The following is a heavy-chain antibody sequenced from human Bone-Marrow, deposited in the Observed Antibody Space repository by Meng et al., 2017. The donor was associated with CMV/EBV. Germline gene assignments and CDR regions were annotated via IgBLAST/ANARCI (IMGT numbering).Heavy chain of an antibody. Sequence: SETLSLTCAVYGGSVSGYYWSWIRQPPGKGLEWIGEINHSGSTNYNPSLKSRVTISVDTSKNQFSLKLSSVTAADTAVYYCTRGFPGGGHAVFSDCWGQGKLVTVSS. CDR1: GGSVSGYY. CDR2: INHSGST. D-gene: IGHD3-16*01. CDR3: TRGFPGGGHAVFSDC. V-gene: IGHV4-34*01. J-gene: IGHJ4*02.